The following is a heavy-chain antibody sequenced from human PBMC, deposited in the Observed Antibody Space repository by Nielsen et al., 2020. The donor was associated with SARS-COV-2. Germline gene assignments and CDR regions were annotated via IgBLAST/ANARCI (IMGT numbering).Heavy chain of an antibody. CDR2: INPYSGGT. D-gene: IGHD3/OR15-3a*01. J-gene: IGHJ6*02. V-gene: IGHV1-2*06. CDR1: GYTFTDYY. Sequence: ASVKVSCKASGYTFTDYYIHWVRQAPGQGLEWMGRINPYSGGTNYAQKFQGPVTMTRDASISTVYMELTSDDTAEYYCARARATIFGLVMSYGMDVWGQGTTVAVSS. CDR3: ARARATIFGLVMSYGMDV.